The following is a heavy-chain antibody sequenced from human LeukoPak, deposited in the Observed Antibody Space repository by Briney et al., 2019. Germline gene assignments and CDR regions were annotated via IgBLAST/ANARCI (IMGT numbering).Heavy chain of an antibody. Sequence: AGGSLRLSCAASGFTFSSYAMSWDRQAPGKGLEWVSAISGSGGSTYYADSVKARFTISRDNSKNTLYLQMNSLRAEDTAVYYCAKVRGYVPPIDYWGQGTLVTVSS. CDR3: AKVRGYVPPIDY. D-gene: IGHD6-25*01. CDR2: ISGSGGST. CDR1: GFTFSSYA. J-gene: IGHJ4*02. V-gene: IGHV3-23*01.